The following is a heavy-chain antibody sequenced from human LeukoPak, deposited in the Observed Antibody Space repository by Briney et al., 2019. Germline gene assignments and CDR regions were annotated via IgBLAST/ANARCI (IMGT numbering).Heavy chain of an antibody. J-gene: IGHJ4*02. CDR2: ISGTGSHT. Sequence: GGSLRLSCAASGFIYSHFAMSWVRQAPGKGLEWVSSISGTGSHTYYTDSVKGRFTISRDNSKNTLYLQMNSLRAEDTAVYYCARRAGAYSHPYDYWGQGTLVTVSS. V-gene: IGHV3-23*01. CDR1: GFIYSHFA. D-gene: IGHD4/OR15-4a*01. CDR3: ARRAGAYSHPYDY.